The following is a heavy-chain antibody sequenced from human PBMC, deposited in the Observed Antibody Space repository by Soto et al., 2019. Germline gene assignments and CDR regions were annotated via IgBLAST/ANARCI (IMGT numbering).Heavy chain of an antibody. V-gene: IGHV3-53*01. CDR1: GFSVSSYY. D-gene: IGHD1-26*01. CDR3: AKVSLGALTFTDYYYYGLDV. Sequence: GGSLRLSCATSGFSVSSYYMSWVRQAPGKGLEWVSVIYSGGSTYYADSVKGRFTLSRDKSKNTLYLQMNSLRAEDTAVYYCAKVSLGALTFTDYYYYGLDVWGQATTVSVSS. J-gene: IGHJ6*02. CDR2: IYSGGST.